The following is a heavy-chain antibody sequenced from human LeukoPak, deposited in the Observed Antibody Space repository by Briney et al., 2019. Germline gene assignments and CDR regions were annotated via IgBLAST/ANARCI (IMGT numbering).Heavy chain of an antibody. V-gene: IGHV3-21*06. CDR3: ATRLTADSYEASDI. D-gene: IGHD6-13*01. CDR1: GFTFSRFS. J-gene: IGHJ3*02. CDR2: ISSGSHHK. Sequence: PGGSLRLCCAGSGFTFSRFSMIWVRQAPGKGLEWVASISSGSHHKYHADSLKGRFTISRDNDKNSLFLQMNSLRAEDTALYYCATRLTADSYEASDIWGQGTMVTVSS.